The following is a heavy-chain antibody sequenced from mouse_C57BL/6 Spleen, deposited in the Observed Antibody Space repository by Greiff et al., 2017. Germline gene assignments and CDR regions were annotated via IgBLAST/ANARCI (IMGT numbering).Heavy chain of an antibody. CDR1: GYTFTSYW. J-gene: IGHJ1*03. D-gene: IGHD1-1*01. CDR3: ATRAPYYYDSSRWYFDV. V-gene: IGHV1-74*01. CDR2: IHPADSDT. Sequence: QVQLKQPGAELVKPGASVKVSCKASGYTFTSYWMHWVKQRPGQGLEWIGRIHPADSDTNYNQKFKGKATLTVDKSSSTAYMQLSSLTSEDSAVYSCATRAPYYYDSSRWYFDVWGTGTTVTVSS.